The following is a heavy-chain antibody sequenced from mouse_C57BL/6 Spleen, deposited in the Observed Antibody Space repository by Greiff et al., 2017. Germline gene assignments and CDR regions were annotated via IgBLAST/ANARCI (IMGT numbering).Heavy chain of an antibody. J-gene: IGHJ3*01. CDR1: GYTFTGYW. Sequence: QVQLQQSGAELMKPGASVKLSCKATGYTFTGYWIEWVKQRPGHGLEWIEEILPGSGSTNYNEKFKGKATFTADTSSNTAYMQLSSLTTEDSAIYYCARVGYDPAWFAYWGQGTLVTVSA. V-gene: IGHV1-9*01. D-gene: IGHD2-2*01. CDR3: ARVGYDPAWFAY. CDR2: ILPGSGST.